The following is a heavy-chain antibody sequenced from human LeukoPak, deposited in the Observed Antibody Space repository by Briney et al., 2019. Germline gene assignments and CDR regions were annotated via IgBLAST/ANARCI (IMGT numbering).Heavy chain of an antibody. J-gene: IGHJ5*02. CDR2: INPNSGGT. Sequence: ASVKVSCKASGYXFTGYYIHWVRQAPGQGLEWMGWINPNSGGTNYAQKFQGRVTMTRDTSISTAYMELSRLRSDDTAVYYCARTIGAARLLRRGSSWFDPWGQGTLVTVSS. CDR3: ARTIGAARLLRRGSSWFDP. D-gene: IGHD6-6*01. CDR1: GYXFTGYY. V-gene: IGHV1-2*02.